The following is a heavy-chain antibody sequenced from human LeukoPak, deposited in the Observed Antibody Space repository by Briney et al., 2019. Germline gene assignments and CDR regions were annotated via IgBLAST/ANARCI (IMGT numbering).Heavy chain of an antibody. J-gene: IGHJ4*02. CDR2: IRGRGNYV. CDR1: GFTFSSYA. V-gene: IGHV3-23*01. D-gene: IGHD5-12*01. CDR3: AKGGVYSGYDLSFEY. Sequence: PGGSLRLSCAASGFTFSSYAMSWVRQAPGKGLGWVSSIRGRGNYVYYADSVKGRFTISRDNSKNTLYLQMNSLRADDTAVYYCAKGGVYSGYDLSFEYWGQGALVTVSS.